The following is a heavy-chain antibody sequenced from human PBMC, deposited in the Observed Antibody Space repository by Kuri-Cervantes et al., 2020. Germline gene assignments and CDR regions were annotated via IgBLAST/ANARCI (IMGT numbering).Heavy chain of an antibody. V-gene: IGHV1-18*04. CDR1: GYTFTGYY. CDR3: ARGGVVGPYYYYYMDV. J-gene: IGHJ6*03. D-gene: IGHD3-3*01. CDR2: IIPIFGTA. Sequence: ASVKVSCKASGYTFTGYYMHWVRQAPGQGLEWMGGIIPIFGTANYAQKLQGRVTMTTDTSTSTAYMELRSLRSDDTAVYYCARGGVVGPYYYYYMDVWGKGTTVTVSS.